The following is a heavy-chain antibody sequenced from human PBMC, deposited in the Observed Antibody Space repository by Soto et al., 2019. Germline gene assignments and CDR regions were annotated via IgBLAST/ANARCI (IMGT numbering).Heavy chain of an antibody. D-gene: IGHD5-12*01. Sequence: EVQLLESGGGLVQPGGSLRLSCAASGFTFSSYAMSWVRQAPGKGLEWVSSMSAGGGSTYYADSVKGRFTISRDNSKNTLYLQMNSLRAEDTAVYYCAKGDSGYDYPHYYGMDVWAQGTTVTVSS. CDR1: GFTFSSYA. J-gene: IGHJ6*02. CDR3: AKGDSGYDYPHYYGMDV. V-gene: IGHV3-23*01. CDR2: MSAGGGST.